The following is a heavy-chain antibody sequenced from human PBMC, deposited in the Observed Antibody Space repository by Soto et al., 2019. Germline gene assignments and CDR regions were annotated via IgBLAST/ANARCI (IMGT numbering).Heavy chain of an antibody. CDR1: GGSFSGYY. V-gene: IGHV4-34*01. D-gene: IGHD3-3*01. CDR3: ARGYRIFGVVIVYYFDY. Sequence: SETLSLTCAVYGGSFSGYYWSWIRQPPGKGLEWIGEINHSGSTNYNPSLKSRVTISVDTSKNQFSLKLSSVTAADTAVYYCARGYRIFGVVIVYYFDYWGQGTLVTVSS. CDR2: INHSGST. J-gene: IGHJ4*02.